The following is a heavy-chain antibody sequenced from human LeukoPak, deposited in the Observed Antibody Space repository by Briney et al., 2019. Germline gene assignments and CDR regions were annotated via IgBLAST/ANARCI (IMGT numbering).Heavy chain of an antibody. CDR1: GGSISSYY. J-gene: IGHJ4*02. CDR3: ARDSLGGYYYDSSGYRLGH. V-gene: IGHV4-4*07. Sequence: KPSETLSLTCTVSGGSISSYYWSWIRQPAGKGLEWIGRIYTSGSTNYNPSLKSRVTMSVDTSKNQFSLKLSSVTAADTAVYYCARDSLGGYYYDSSGYRLGHWGQGTLVTVSS. D-gene: IGHD3-22*01. CDR2: IYTSGST.